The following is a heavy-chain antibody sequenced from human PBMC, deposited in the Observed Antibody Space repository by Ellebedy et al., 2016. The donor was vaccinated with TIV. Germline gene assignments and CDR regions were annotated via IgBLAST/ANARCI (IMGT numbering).Heavy chain of an antibody. J-gene: IGHJ4*02. CDR3: ARVGVDYHFDY. Sequence: GGSLRLSXAASGFTFSSYWMSWVRQAPGKGLEWVANIKQDGSEKYYVDSVKGRFTISRDNAKNSLYLQMNSLRAEDTAVYYCARVGVDYHFDYWGQGTLVTVSS. D-gene: IGHD4-11*01. CDR1: GFTFSSYW. V-gene: IGHV3-7*03. CDR2: IKQDGSEK.